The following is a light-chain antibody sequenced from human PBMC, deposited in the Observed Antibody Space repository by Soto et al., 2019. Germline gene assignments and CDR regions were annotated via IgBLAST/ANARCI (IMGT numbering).Light chain of an antibody. J-gene: IGLJ3*02. CDR2: EVF. Sequence: QSALTQPASVSGSPGQSITISCTGTSSDVGNYNLVSWYQQYPGKAPKVIIYEVFRRPSGVSIRFSGSKSGNTASLTISGLQAEDEADYYCCSYADHSWVFGGGTKLTV. V-gene: IGLV2-23*02. CDR3: CSYADHSWV. CDR1: SSDVGNYNL.